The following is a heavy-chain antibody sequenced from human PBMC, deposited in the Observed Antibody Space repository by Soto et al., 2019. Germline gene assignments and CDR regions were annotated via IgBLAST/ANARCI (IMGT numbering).Heavy chain of an antibody. CDR3: ASETTPVADAT. D-gene: IGHD2-21*01. CDR2: IYYTGST. Sequence: SETLSLTCTVSGGSISSYYWSWIRQPPGKGLEWIGDIYYTGSTNYNPSLQSRVTISIDESKNQFSLNLTSVTAADTAVYYCASETTPVADATWGQGTLVTVSS. J-gene: IGHJ5*02. CDR1: GGSISSYY. V-gene: IGHV4-59*12.